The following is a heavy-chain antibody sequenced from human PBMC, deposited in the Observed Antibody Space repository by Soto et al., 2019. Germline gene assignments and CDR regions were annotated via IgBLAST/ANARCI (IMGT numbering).Heavy chain of an antibody. Sequence: GGSLRLSCAASGFTFSSYGMHWVRQAPGKGLEWVAVISYDGSNKYYADSVKGRFTISRDNSKNTLYLQMNSLRAEDTAVYYCAKGINSYYYDSSGYYPFDYWGQGTLVTVSS. J-gene: IGHJ4*02. D-gene: IGHD3-22*01. CDR1: GFTFSSYG. V-gene: IGHV3-30*18. CDR2: ISYDGSNK. CDR3: AKGINSYYYDSSGYYPFDY.